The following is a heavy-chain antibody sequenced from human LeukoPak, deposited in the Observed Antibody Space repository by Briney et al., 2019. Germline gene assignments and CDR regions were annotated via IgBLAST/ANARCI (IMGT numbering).Heavy chain of an antibody. V-gene: IGHV4-38-2*01. CDR2: IYHSGST. D-gene: IGHD2-2*01. J-gene: IGHJ4*02. CDR3: ARLETQLIVVVPAAFDY. Sequence: PSETLSLTCAVSGYSISSGYYWGWIRQPPGKGLEWIGSIYHSGSTYFNPSLKSRVTISVDTSKNQFSLKLSSVTAADTAVYYCARLETQLIVVVPAAFDYWGQGTLVTVSS. CDR1: GYSISSGYY.